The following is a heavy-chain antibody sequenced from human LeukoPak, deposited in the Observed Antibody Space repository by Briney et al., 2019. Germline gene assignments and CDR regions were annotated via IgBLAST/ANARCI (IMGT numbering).Heavy chain of an antibody. Sequence: SETLSLTCTVSGYSISSDYFWGWIRQSPGKGLEWIGSIYHSWSTYFNPSLKSRVAISVDTSKNQFSLKLSSVTAADTAVYYCARDFRVCSSGSCYSGPFDYWGQGTLVTVSS. CDR2: IYHSWST. CDR3: ARDFRVCSSGSCYSGPFDY. D-gene: IGHD2-15*01. J-gene: IGHJ4*02. CDR1: GYSISSDYF. V-gene: IGHV4-38-2*02.